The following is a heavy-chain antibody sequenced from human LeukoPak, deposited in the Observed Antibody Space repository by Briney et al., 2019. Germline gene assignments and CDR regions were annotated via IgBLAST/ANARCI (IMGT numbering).Heavy chain of an antibody. J-gene: IGHJ4*02. CDR2: ISGGGGNT. CDR1: GFTFSSYA. D-gene: IGHD2-2*01. CDR3: AKSPPYDCSSSSCFPFDY. V-gene: IGHV3-23*01. Sequence: PGGSLRLSCAASGFTFSSYALSWVRQAPGKGLEWVSSISGGGGNTYYADSVKGRFTISRDNSKNTLYLQMNSLRAGDTAVYYCAKSPPYDCSSSSCFPFDYWGQGTLVTVSS.